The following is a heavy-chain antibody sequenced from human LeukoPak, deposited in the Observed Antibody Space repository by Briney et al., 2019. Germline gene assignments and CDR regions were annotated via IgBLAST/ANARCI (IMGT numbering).Heavy chain of an antibody. V-gene: IGHV4-39*01. CDR3: ARRGGSPIIGGAFDI. J-gene: IGHJ4*02. CDR1: GGSITSAPYY. D-gene: IGHD3-9*01. CDR2: IYYSGST. Sequence: SETLSLTCTVSGGSITSAPYYWGWIRRPPGKGLEWIGSIYYSGSTYCNPSLKSRVTVSVDTSRNQFSLKLSSVTAADTAVYFCARRGGSPIIGGAFDIWGQGTLVTVSS.